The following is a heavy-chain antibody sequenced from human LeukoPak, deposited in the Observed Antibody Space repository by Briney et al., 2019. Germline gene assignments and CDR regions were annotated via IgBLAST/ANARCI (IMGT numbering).Heavy chain of an antibody. J-gene: IGHJ4*02. CDR1: GGSISSYY. CDR2: IYYIGST. V-gene: IGHV4-59*12. CDR3: AGITMVRGPIDY. Sequence: SETLSLTCTVSGGSISSYYWSWIRQPPGKGLEWIGYIYYIGSTNYNTSLKSRVTISIDTSKNQFSLKLSSVTAADTAVYYCAGITMVRGPIDYWGQGTLVTVSS. D-gene: IGHD3-10*01.